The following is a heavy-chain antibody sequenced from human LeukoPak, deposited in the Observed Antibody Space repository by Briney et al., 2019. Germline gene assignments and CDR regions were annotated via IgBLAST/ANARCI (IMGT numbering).Heavy chain of an antibody. CDR3: ARGDYDSSGYYTRLYYFDY. J-gene: IGHJ4*02. CDR2: IYYSGST. CDR1: GGSISSGGYY. V-gene: IGHV4-31*03. Sequence: SQTLSLTCTVSGGSISSGGYYWRWIRQHPGKGLEWIGYIYYSGSTYYNPSLKSRVTISVDTSKNQFSLKLSSVTAADTAVYYCARGDYDSSGYYTRLYYFDYWGQGTLVTVSS. D-gene: IGHD3-22*01.